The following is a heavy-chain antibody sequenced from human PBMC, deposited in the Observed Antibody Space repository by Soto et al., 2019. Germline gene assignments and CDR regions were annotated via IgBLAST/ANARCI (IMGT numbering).Heavy chain of an antibody. CDR3: ARNFYYDSRGYYPKYYYYDGMDV. CDR2: IYSGGTT. CDR1: GFTVSSNY. V-gene: IGHV3-66*01. Sequence: GGSLRLSCAASGFTVSSNYMSWVRQAPGKGLEWVSVIYSGGTTYYADSVKGRFTISRDNSKNTLYLQMNSLRAEDTAVYYCARNFYYDSRGYYPKYYYYDGMDVWGQETTLTVSS. J-gene: IGHJ6*02. D-gene: IGHD3-22*01.